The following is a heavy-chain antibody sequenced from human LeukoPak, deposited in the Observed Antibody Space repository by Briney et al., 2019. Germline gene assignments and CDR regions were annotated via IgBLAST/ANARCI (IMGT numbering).Heavy chain of an antibody. Sequence: PGGSLRLSCAASGFTFINAWMAWVRQAPGKGLEWVGRIKAKVHGGTIEYAAPVKGRFTISRDDSKNTLYLQMNSLKTEDTAVYYCTTDGVGVEGATYDNWGQGTLVSVSS. V-gene: IGHV3-15*01. CDR3: TTDGVGVEGATYDN. J-gene: IGHJ4*02. CDR1: GFTFINAW. D-gene: IGHD1-26*01. CDR2: IKAKVHGGTI.